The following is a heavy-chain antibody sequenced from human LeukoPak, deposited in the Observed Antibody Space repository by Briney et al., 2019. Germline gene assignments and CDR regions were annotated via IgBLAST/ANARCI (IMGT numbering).Heavy chain of an antibody. J-gene: IGHJ4*02. CDR1: GYTFTGYY. V-gene: IGHV1-2*02. CDR3: ARDRDGYNGY. D-gene: IGHD5-24*01. Sequence: ASVKVSCKASGYTFTGYYMHWVQQAPGQGLEWMGWINPNSGGTNYAQKFQGRVTMTRDTSISTAYMELSRLRSDDTAVYYCARDRDGYNGYWGQGTLVTVSS. CDR2: INPNSGGT.